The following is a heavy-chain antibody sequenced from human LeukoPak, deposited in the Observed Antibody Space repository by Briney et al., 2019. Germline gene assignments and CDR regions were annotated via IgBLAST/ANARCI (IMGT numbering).Heavy chain of an antibody. CDR2: IYYSGST. D-gene: IGHD3-10*01. V-gene: IGHV4-59*01. J-gene: IGHJ5*02. CDR3: ARERGGASPNWFDP. CDR1: GGSISNFY. Sequence: PSETLSLTGTVSGGSISNFYWGWLRQPPGKGLVWLGYIYYSGSTKYNPPLKSRVAISVDTSKNQFSLKLSSVAAADTAVYYCARERGGASPNWFDPWGQGALVTVSS.